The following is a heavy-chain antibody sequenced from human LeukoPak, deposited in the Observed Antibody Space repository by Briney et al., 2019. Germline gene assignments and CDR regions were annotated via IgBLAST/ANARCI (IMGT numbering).Heavy chain of an antibody. V-gene: IGHV4-4*07. CDR3: ARGGYTISSPYYYYYYGMDV. J-gene: IGHJ6*02. Sequence: SETLSLTCTVSGGSISSYYWSWIRQPAGKGLEWIGRIYTSGSTNYNPSLKSRVTMSVDTSKNQFSLKLSSVTAADTAVYYCARGGYTISSPYYYYYYGMDVWGQGTTVTASS. CDR2: IYTSGST. D-gene: IGHD3-9*01. CDR1: GGSISSYY.